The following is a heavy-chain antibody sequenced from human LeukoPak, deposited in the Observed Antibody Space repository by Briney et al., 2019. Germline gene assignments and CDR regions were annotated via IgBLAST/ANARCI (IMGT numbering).Heavy chain of an antibody. V-gene: IGHV3-23*01. CDR3: ATFTSGWSLCY. D-gene: IGHD2-2*01. CDR2: LSASGGTT. CDR1: GFTFSSYA. J-gene: IGHJ4*02. Sequence: GGSLRLSCAASGFTFSSYAMSWVRQAPGKGLEWVSGLSASGGTTYYADSVKGRFTISRDNSKNTLYLQMNSLRVEDTAVYYCATFTSGWSLCYWGQGTLVTVSS.